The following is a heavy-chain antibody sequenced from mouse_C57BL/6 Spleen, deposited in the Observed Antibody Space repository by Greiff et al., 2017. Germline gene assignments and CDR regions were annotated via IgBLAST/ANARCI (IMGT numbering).Heavy chain of an antibody. CDR1: GYSFTDYN. Sequence: VQLKESGPELVKPGASVKISCKASGYSFTDYNMNWVKQSNGQSLEWIGVINPNYGTTSYNQKFKGKATLTVDQSSSTAYMQLNSLTSEDSAVYYCASYDYDGYYAMDYWGQGTSVTVSS. CDR2: INPNYGTT. V-gene: IGHV1-39*01. CDR3: ASYDYDGYYAMDY. J-gene: IGHJ4*01. D-gene: IGHD2-4*01.